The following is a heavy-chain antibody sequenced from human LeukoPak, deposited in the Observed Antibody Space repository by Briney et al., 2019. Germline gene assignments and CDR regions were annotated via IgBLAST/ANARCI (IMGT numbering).Heavy chain of an antibody. CDR3: ARRGGYGDSYWYFDL. CDR2: INWNGNTI. Sequence: GGSLRLSCAASGFTFDDYDINWVRQAPGKGLEWVSHINWNGNTIGYADSVKGRFTISRDNAKNSLYLQMSSLRAEDTAVYYCARRGGYGDSYWYFDLWGRGTLVTVSS. V-gene: IGHV3-20*04. D-gene: IGHD4-17*01. CDR1: GFTFDDYD. J-gene: IGHJ2*01.